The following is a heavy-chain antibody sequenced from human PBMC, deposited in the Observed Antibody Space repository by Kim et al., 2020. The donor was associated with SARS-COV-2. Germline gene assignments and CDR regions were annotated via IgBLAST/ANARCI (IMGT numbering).Heavy chain of an antibody. CDR3: AMAGYSGYDY. Sequence: TTSYADSVKGRFTVSRDSARNTLYLQMNSLRAEDTAVYYCAMAGYSGYDYWGQGTLVTVSS. CDR2: TT. D-gene: IGHD5-12*01. V-gene: IGHV3-74*01. J-gene: IGHJ4*02.